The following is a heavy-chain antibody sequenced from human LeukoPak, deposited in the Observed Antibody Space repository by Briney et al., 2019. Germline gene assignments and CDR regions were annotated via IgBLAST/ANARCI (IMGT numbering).Heavy chain of an antibody. CDR2: IIPIVGTT. D-gene: IGHD6-25*01. CDR3: ARVERSSGDAFDI. V-gene: IGHV1-69*13. Sequence: RASVKVSCKASGGTFSRYVISWVRQAPGQGLEWVGGIIPIVGTTNYGQKFQARVTITADESTSTAYMEVTSLRSEDTAVYYCARVERSSGDAFDIWGQGTMVTVSS. CDR1: GGTFSRYV. J-gene: IGHJ3*02.